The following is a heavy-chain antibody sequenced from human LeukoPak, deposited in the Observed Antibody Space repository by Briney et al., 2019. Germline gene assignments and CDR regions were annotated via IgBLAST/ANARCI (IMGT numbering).Heavy chain of an antibody. D-gene: IGHD3-3*01. CDR1: GGSISSHY. CDR3: ARALTYYDSWSGYSADYFDY. V-gene: IGHV4-39*07. CDR2: IYYSGGT. Sequence: SETLSLTCTVSGGSISSHYWGWIRQPPGKGLEWIGSIYYSGGTYYNPSLKSRVTISVDTSKNQFSLKLSSVTAADTAVYYCARALTYYDSWSGYSADYFDYWGQGTLVTVSS. J-gene: IGHJ4*02.